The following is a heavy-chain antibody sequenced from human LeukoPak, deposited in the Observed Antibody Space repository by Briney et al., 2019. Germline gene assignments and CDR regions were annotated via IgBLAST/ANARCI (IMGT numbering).Heavy chain of an antibody. V-gene: IGHV3-7*01. CDR1: GFTFSRYW. Sequence: GGSLRLSCAASGFTFSRYWMSWVRQAPGKGLEWLANIKEDGSEKYYVDSVKGRSTISRDNAKNSLYLQMNSLRAEDTSVYYCASGSREWWGQGTLVTVSS. CDR3: ASGSREW. J-gene: IGHJ4*02. CDR2: IKEDGSEK. D-gene: IGHD3-10*01.